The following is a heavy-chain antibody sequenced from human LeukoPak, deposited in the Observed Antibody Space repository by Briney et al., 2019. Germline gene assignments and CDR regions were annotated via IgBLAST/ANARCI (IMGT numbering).Heavy chain of an antibody. CDR2: IYHSGST. V-gene: IGHV4-38-2*02. CDR3: ARDRGRYDILTGYRSGRLDY. Sequence: PSETLSLTCTVSGGSISSYYWGWIRQPPGKGLEWIGSIYHSGSTYYNPSLKSRVTISVDTSKNQFSLKLSSVTAADTAVYYCARDRGRYDILTGYRSGRLDYWGQGTLVTVSS. D-gene: IGHD3-9*01. J-gene: IGHJ4*02. CDR1: GGSISSYY.